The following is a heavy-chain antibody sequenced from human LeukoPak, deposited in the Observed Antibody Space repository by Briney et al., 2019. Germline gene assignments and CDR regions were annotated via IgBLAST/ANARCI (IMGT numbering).Heavy chain of an antibody. V-gene: IGHV4-31*03. CDR2: IYHSGST. Sequence: SETLSLTCTVSGVSISGYYWSWIRQHPGKSLEWIGYIYHSGSTYYNPSLKSRVTISVDTSKNQFSLKLSSVTAADTAVYYCARDTAMVNAHYFDYWGQGTLVTVSS. J-gene: IGHJ4*02. CDR1: GVSISGYY. CDR3: ARDTAMVNAHYFDY. D-gene: IGHD5-18*01.